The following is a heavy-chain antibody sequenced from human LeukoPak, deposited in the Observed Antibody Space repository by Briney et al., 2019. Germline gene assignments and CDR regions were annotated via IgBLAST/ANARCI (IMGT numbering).Heavy chain of an antibody. V-gene: IGHV4-39*01. CDR3: ARQRADYFYHYMDV. Sequence: SGTLSLXCTVSGGSIDSSSYYWDWIRQPPAKGLEWLGNIYYSGTTFYTSSLKSRVTISTDMSKNQFSLRLTSVTAADTAVYYCARQRADYFYHYMDVWGKGTTVIVSS. CDR2: IYYSGTT. CDR1: GGSIDSSSYY. J-gene: IGHJ6*03.